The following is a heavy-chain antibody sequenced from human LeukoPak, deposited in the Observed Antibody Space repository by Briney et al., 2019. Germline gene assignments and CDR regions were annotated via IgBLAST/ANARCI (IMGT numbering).Heavy chain of an antibody. D-gene: IGHD2-2*02. Sequence: PGGSLRLSCTGSGFTFGDYAMSWVRQAPGKGLEWVGFIRSKAYGGTTEYAASVKGRFTISRDDSKSIAYLQINSLKTEDKAVYYCSRPNHVDTEDFDYWGQGTLVTVSS. CDR3: SRPNHVDTEDFDY. CDR2: IRSKAYGGTT. CDR1: GFTFGDYA. V-gene: IGHV3-49*04. J-gene: IGHJ4*02.